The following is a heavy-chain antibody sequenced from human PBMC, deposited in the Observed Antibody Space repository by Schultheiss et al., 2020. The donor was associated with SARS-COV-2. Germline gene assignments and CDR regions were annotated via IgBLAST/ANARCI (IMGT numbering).Heavy chain of an antibody. Sequence: ESLKISCTVSGGSISSYYWSWIRQPAGKGLEWIGRIYTSGSTKYNPSLRSRVTMSVDTSKNQFSLKLSSVTAADTAVYYCARGTLIAAAGDMFDPWGQGTLVTVSS. V-gene: IGHV4-4*07. CDR2: IYTSGST. CDR1: GGSISSYY. D-gene: IGHD6-13*01. J-gene: IGHJ5*02. CDR3: ARGTLIAAAGDMFDP.